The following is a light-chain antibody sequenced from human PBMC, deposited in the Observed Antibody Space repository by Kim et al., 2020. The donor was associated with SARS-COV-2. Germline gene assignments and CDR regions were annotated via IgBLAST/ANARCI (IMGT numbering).Light chain of an antibody. CDR1: EHVYNY. CDR3: QQRSHWPT. Sequence: SVSPGERAPRSCRASEHVYNYVAWYQQKPGQAPRLLIYDASNRATGIPARFSGSGSGTDFTLTISSLEPEDFAVYYCQQRSHWPTFGGGTKVDIK. V-gene: IGKV3-11*01. J-gene: IGKJ4*01. CDR2: DAS.